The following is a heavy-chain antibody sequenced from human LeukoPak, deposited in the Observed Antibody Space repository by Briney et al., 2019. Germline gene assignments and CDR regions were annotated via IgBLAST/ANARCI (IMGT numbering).Heavy chain of an antibody. J-gene: IGHJ4*02. D-gene: IGHD5-24*01. CDR1: GFTFRSYA. V-gene: IGHV3-23*01. CDR2: ISGSGSGGST. Sequence: PGGSLRLSCAASGFTFRSYAMSWVRQAPGKGLEWVSSISGSGSGGSTYYADSVKGRFTISRDNSKNTLYLQMISLRAEDTAVYYCAKSGYNRFDYWGQGTLVTVSS. CDR3: AKSGYNRFDY.